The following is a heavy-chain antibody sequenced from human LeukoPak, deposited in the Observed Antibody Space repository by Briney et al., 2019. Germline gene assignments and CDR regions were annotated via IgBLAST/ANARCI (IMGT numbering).Heavy chain of an antibody. V-gene: IGHV3-30-3*01. CDR3: ARSSKYYYDSSGYYY. CDR2: ISYDGSNK. J-gene: IGHJ4*02. D-gene: IGHD3-22*01. CDR1: GFTFSNYW. Sequence: GGSLRLSCAGSGFTFSNYWMHWVRQAPGKGLEWVAVISYDGSNKYYADSVKGRLTISRDNSKNTLYLQMNSLRAEDTAVYYCARSSKYYYDSSGYYYWGQETLVTVSS.